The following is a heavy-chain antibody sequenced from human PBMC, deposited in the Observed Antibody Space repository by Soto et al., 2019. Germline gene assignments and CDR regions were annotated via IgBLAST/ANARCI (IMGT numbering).Heavy chain of an antibody. D-gene: IGHD3-10*01. CDR1: GDSISGGVFS. J-gene: IGHJ4*01. Sequence: SETLSLTCAVSGDSISGGVFSWNWIRQSPGKGLEWIGYIYPSGTSYYNPSLKSRVTISVDKSQNQFSLRLSSMTAADTAVYYCARGHYFGSGSTDWGHGTLVTVSS. CDR2: IYPSGTS. V-gene: IGHV4-30-2*06. CDR3: ARGHYFGSGSTD.